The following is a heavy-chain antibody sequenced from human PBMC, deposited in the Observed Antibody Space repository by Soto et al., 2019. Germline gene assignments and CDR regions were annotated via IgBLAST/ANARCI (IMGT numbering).Heavy chain of an antibody. V-gene: IGHV3-30*18. D-gene: IGHD1-26*01. J-gene: IGHJ3*02. CDR2: ISYDGSKK. Sequence: QVQLVESGGGVVQPGRSLRLSCAASGFTFSSDGLHRVRQAPGKGLEWEAAISYDGSKKYYADSVKGRFTISRDNSKITVYLEMSSLRAEDTAVYYSAKGTGGKTFDIWGIGTMVTVSS. CDR1: GFTFSSDG. CDR3: AKGTGGKTFDI.